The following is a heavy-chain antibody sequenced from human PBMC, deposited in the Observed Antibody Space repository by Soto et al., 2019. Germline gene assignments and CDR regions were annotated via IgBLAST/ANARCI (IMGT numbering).Heavy chain of an antibody. Sequence: EVQLVEAGGGVVKPGGSLRLSCAASGFTFSSDWMHWVRQAPGKGLVWVSRINGDGTNTDYADSVKGRFTISRDNPKNTLYLQMNSLRAEDAAVYYCVRSYGDPPGWGQGTLVTVSS. CDR3: VRSYGDPPG. D-gene: IGHD4-17*01. CDR2: INGDGTNT. J-gene: IGHJ4*02. V-gene: IGHV3-74*01. CDR1: GFTFSSDW.